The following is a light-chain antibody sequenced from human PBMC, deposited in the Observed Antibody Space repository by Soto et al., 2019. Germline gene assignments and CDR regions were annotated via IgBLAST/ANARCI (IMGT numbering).Light chain of an antibody. CDR2: TAS. CDR1: QNISIF. CDR3: QQSYSTLVT. V-gene: IGKV1-39*01. Sequence: DIQLIQSPSSLSASVGDRVTITCRASQNISIFLNWYQQKPGKAPKLLIYTASDLESGVPSRISGGGSGTEFTLSISSLQPEDFATYYCQQSYSTLVTFGPGTKVDIK. J-gene: IGKJ3*01.